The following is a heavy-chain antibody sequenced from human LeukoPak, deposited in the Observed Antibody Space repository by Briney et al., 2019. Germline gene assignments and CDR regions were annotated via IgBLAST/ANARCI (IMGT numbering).Heavy chain of an antibody. Sequence: ASVKVSCKASGYTFTGYYMHWVRQAPGQGLEWMGWINPDSGGTNYAQKFQGRVTMTRDTSISTAYMELSSLRSDDTAVFYCARSSSSWYPTFDSWGQGTLVTASS. D-gene: IGHD6-13*01. CDR3: ARSSSSWYPTFDS. CDR1: GYTFTGYY. CDR2: INPDSGGT. V-gene: IGHV1-2*02. J-gene: IGHJ4*02.